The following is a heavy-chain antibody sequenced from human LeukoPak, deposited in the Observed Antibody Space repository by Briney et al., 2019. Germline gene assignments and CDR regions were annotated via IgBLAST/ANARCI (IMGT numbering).Heavy chain of an antibody. D-gene: IGHD3-10*01. CDR1: GGSISSGSYY. CDR3: ARGAMVRGVIFPHDFDY. Sequence: SQTLSLTCTVSGGSISSGSYYWSWIRQPAGKGLEWIGRIYTSGSTNYNPSLRSRVTISVDTSKNQFSLKLSSVTAADTAVYYCARGAMVRGVIFPHDFDYWGQGTLVTVSS. J-gene: IGHJ4*02. CDR2: IYTSGST. V-gene: IGHV4-61*02.